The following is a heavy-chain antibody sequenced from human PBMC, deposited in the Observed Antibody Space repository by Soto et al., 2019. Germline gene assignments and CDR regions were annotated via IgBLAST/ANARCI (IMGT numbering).Heavy chain of an antibody. CDR3: AHRRAILGVVYGLDV. J-gene: IGHJ6*02. D-gene: IGHD3-3*01. CDR2: IYWDDDK. CDR1: SLSTVGVG. Sequence: SLSTVGVGVGWIRQPPGKALEWLALIYWDDDKRYSPSLKSRLTITKDTSKNQVALTLTNMDHVDTAAYYCAHRRAILGVVYGLDVWGQGTTVTVSS. V-gene: IGHV2-5*02.